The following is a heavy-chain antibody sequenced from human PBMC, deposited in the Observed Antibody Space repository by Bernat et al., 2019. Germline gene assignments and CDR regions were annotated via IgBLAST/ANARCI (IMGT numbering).Heavy chain of an antibody. CDR3: ARQGNSLNWFDP. Sequence: EVQLVQSGAEVKKPGESLRISCKGSGYSFTSYWISWVRQMPGKGLEWMGRIDPSDSYTNYSPSFQGNVTIAADKSISTAYLQWGSLKASDTAMYYCARQGNSLNWFDPWGQGTLVTVSS. CDR2: IDPSDSYT. CDR1: GYSFTSYW. J-gene: IGHJ5*02. V-gene: IGHV5-10-1*03. D-gene: IGHD4-23*01.